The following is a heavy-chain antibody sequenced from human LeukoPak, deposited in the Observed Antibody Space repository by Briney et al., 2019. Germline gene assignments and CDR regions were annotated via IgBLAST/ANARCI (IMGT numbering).Heavy chain of an antibody. Sequence: GGSLRLSCAASGFTFSSYGMHWVRQAPGKGLEWVAVIWYDGSNKYYADSVKGRFTISRDNSKNTLHLQMNSLRAEDTAVYYCARDHHSSGYSFDYWGQGTLVTVSS. D-gene: IGHD3-22*01. CDR1: GFTFSSYG. CDR2: IWYDGSNK. V-gene: IGHV3-33*01. J-gene: IGHJ4*02. CDR3: ARDHHSSGYSFDY.